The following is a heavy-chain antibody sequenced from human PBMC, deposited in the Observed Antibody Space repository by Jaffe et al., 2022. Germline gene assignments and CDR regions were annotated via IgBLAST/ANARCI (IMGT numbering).Heavy chain of an antibody. D-gene: IGHD1-7*01. CDR1: GFTFSSYS. V-gene: IGHV3-48*01. J-gene: IGHJ3*02. CDR3: ARDALTGTLQAHPFDI. CDR2: ISSSSDRI. Sequence: EVQLVESGGGLVQPGGSLRLSCVASGFTFSSYSMKWVRQAPGKGLEWVSYISSSSDRIYYADSVQGRFTISRDNAKNSLYLQMNSLRAEDTAVYYCARDALTGTLQAHPFDIWGQGTMVTVSS.